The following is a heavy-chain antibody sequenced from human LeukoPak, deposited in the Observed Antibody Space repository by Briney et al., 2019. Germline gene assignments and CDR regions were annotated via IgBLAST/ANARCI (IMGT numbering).Heavy chain of an antibody. CDR1: GGTFSSYA. D-gene: IGHD2-8*01. V-gene: IGHV1-69*13. CDR3: ARDGKGYCTNGVCSWDY. J-gene: IGHJ4*02. CDR2: IIPIFGTA. Sequence: GASVKVSCKASGGTFSSYAISWVRQAPGQGLEWMGGIIPIFGTANYAQKFQGRVTITADESTSTAYMELSSLRSEDTAVYYCARDGKGYCTNGVCSWDYWGQGTLVTVSS.